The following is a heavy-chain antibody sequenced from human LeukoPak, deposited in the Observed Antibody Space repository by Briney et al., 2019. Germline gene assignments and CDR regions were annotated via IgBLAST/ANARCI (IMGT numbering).Heavy chain of an antibody. D-gene: IGHD6-13*01. J-gene: IGHJ4*02. CDR2: IYYSGST. Sequence: SETLSLTCTVSGGSINNYYWSWIRQPPGKGLEWIGYIYYSGSTNYNPSLKSRVTISVDTSKNQFSLKLSSVTAADTAVYYCARRTLYSRYYDYWGQGTLVTVSS. CDR1: GGSINNYY. V-gene: IGHV4-59*01. CDR3: ARRTLYSRYYDY.